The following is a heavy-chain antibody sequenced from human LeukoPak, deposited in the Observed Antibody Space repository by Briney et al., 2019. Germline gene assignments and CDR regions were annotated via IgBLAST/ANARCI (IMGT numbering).Heavy chain of an antibody. D-gene: IGHD3-10*01. V-gene: IGHV3-7*04. CDR3: ARDCCASGSHDY. Sequence: GWSLRLSCAASGFTISNYWMNWVRQAPGEGLEWVANINQDGSVEHYVDSVKGRFTISRDNAKNSLYLQMNTLRAEDTAVYYCARDCCASGSHDYWGQGALVTVSS. CDR2: INQDGSVE. J-gene: IGHJ4*02. CDR1: GFTISNYW.